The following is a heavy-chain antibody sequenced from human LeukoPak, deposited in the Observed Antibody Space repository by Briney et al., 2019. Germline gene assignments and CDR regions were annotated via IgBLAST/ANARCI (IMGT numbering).Heavy chain of an antibody. D-gene: IGHD3-22*01. J-gene: IGHJ4*02. CDR1: GYTFTSYG. V-gene: IGHV1-18*01. Sequence: ASVKVSCKASGYTFTSYGISWVRQAPGQGLEWMGWISAYNGNTNYAQKLQGRATMTTDTSTSTAYMELRSLRSDDTAVYYCARGGFDMIVVVPDDYWGQGTLVTVSS. CDR3: ARGGFDMIVVVPDDY. CDR2: ISAYNGNT.